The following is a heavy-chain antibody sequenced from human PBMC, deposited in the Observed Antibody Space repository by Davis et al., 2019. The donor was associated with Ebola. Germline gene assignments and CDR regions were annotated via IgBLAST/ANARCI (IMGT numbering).Heavy chain of an antibody. Sequence: GGSLRLSCTASGFTFSSYAMSWVRQGPGKGLEWVSTIGGSGADIRLADSVRGRFTISRDNVKNSLYLQMNSLRDEDTAVYYCARATTASWGGYWGQGTLVTVSS. J-gene: IGHJ4*02. V-gene: IGHV3-21*01. CDR2: IGGSGADI. CDR1: GFTFSSYA. CDR3: ARATTASWGGY. D-gene: IGHD3-16*01.